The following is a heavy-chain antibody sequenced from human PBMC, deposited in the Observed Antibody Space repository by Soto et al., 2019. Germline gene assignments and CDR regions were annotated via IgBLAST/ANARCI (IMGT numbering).Heavy chain of an antibody. CDR1: GVSISSGGYY. CDR2: IYYSGRT. J-gene: IGHJ1*01. D-gene: IGHD3-22*01. Sequence: SETLSLTCTVSGVSISSGGYYWGWIRQHPGKGLEWIGNIYYSGRTYYNPSLKSRVIISVDTSKNQFSLKLSSVTAADTAVYYCARVAHYYDSSGYYSNGGYFQHWGQGTLVTVSS. V-gene: IGHV4-31*03. CDR3: ARVAHYYDSSGYYSNGGYFQH.